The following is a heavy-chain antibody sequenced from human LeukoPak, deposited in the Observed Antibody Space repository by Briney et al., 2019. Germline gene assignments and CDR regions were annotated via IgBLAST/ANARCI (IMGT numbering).Heavy chain of an antibody. Sequence: SQTLSLTCTVSGASISRVDYYWSWIRQPPGKGLEWIGYIYYSGSTYYNPSLKSRVTISVDTSKNQFSLKQSSVTAADTAVYYCARHRTRYNWNYAVDYWGQGTLVTVSS. CDR3: ARHRTRYNWNYAVDY. CDR2: IYYSGST. CDR1: GASISRVDYY. D-gene: IGHD1-7*01. V-gene: IGHV4-30-4*08. J-gene: IGHJ4*02.